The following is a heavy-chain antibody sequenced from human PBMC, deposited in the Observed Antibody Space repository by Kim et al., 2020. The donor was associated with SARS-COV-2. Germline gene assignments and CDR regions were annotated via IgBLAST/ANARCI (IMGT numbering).Heavy chain of an antibody. V-gene: IGHV4-34*01. D-gene: IGHD4-17*01. CDR1: GGSFSGYY. CDR2: INHSGST. Sequence: SETLSLTCAVYGGSFSGYYWSWIRQPPGKGLEWIGEINHSGSTKYNPSLKSRVIISVDTAKNQFFLKLSPVTAADTTAYYFARALAVTTFYFFYSMD. CDR3: ARALAVTTFYFFYSMD. J-gene: IGHJ6*01.